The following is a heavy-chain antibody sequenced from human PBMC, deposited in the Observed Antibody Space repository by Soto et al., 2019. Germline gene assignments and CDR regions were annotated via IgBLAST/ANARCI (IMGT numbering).Heavy chain of an antibody. CDR3: ARGRFVSGYKTFYYYYGMDV. Sequence: PSETLSLTCAVYGGSFSGYYWSWIRQPPGKGLEWIGEINHSGSTNYNPSLKSRVTISVDTSKNQFSLKLSSVTAADTAVYYCARGRFVSGYKTFYYYYGMDVWGQGTTVTVSS. J-gene: IGHJ6*02. CDR2: INHSGST. CDR1: GGSFSGYY. D-gene: IGHD3-22*01. V-gene: IGHV4-34*01.